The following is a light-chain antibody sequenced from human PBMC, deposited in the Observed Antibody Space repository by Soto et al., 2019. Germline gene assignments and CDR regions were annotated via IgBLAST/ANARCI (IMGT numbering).Light chain of an antibody. Sequence: DIQMTQSPSSLSASVGDRVTITCRASQSISSYLNWYHQKPGKAPKLLISVASTLQSGVPSRFSGSGSGTEFTLAISSLQPEDFATYYCQQLNSYLITFGQGTRLEI. CDR1: QSISSY. J-gene: IGKJ5*01. V-gene: IGKV1-9*01. CDR3: QQLNSYLIT. CDR2: VAS.